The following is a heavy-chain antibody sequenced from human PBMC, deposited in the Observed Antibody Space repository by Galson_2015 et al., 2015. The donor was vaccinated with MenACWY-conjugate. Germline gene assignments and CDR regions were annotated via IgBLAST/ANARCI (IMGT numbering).Heavy chain of an antibody. D-gene: IGHD2-15*01. J-gene: IGHJ4*02. CDR2: INPNSGGT. CDR1: GYTFTGYY. CDR3: ARGVREYCSGGSCYYTFDY. V-gene: IGHV1-2*04. Sequence: SVKVSCKASGYTFTGYYMHWVRQAPGQGLEWMGWINPNSGGTNYAQKFQGWVTMTRDTSISTAYMELSRLRSDDTAVYYCARGVREYCSGGSCYYTFDYWGQGTLATVSS.